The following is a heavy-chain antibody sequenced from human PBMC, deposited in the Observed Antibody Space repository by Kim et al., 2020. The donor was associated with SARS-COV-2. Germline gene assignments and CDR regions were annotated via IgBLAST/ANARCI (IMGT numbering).Heavy chain of an antibody. D-gene: IGHD4-4*01. CDR1: GYTFTGYY. V-gene: IGHV1-2*02. CDR3: TKYDYSNHNYYGMDV. Sequence: ASVKVSCKASGYTFTGYYMHWVRQAPGQGLEWMGGINPNSGGTNYAQKFQGRVTMTRDTSISTAYMELSRLRSDDTAVYYCTKYDYSNHNYYGMDVWGQGTTVTVSS. CDR2: INPNSGGT. J-gene: IGHJ6*02.